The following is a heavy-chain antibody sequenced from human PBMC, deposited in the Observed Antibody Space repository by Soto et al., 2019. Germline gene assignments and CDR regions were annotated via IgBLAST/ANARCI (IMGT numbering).Heavy chain of an antibody. Sequence: PGGSLRLSCAASGFTFSSYAMHWVRQAPGKGLEWVAVISYDGSNKYYADSVKGRFTISRDNSKNTLYLQMNSLRAEDTAVYYCARDAGLIFGVVITPDFAYWGQGTLVTVSS. J-gene: IGHJ4*02. CDR3: ARDAGLIFGVVITPDFAY. CDR2: ISYDGSNK. D-gene: IGHD3-3*01. CDR1: GFTFSSYA. V-gene: IGHV3-30-3*01.